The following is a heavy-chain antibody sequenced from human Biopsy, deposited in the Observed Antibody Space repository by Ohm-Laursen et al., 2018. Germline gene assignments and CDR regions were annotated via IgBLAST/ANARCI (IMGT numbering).Heavy chain of an antibody. CDR2: ISYTGGI. D-gene: IGHD2-2*01. CDR1: GGSISGYH. V-gene: IGHV4-59*01. J-gene: IGHJ4*02. CDR3: ARMPHFDY. Sequence: GTLSLTCTVSGGSISGYHWSWIRESPGKGLEWLAYISYTGGITSNPSLNGRATMSLDTSKSQFSLRLIYVTAADTAVYYCARMPHFDYWGQGILVTVSS.